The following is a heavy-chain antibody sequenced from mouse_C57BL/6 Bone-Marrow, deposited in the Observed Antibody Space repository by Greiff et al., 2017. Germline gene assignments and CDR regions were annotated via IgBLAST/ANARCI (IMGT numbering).Heavy chain of an antibody. CDR2: ISNGGGST. CDR1: GFTFSDYY. V-gene: IGHV5-12*01. CDR3: ARQRTGPYGNYGFYAMDY. Sequence: EVMLVESGGGLVQPGGSLKLSCAASGFTFSDYYMYWVRQTPEKRLEWVAYISNGGGSTYYPDTVKGRFTISRDNAKNTLYLQMSRLKSEDTAMYYCARQRTGPYGNYGFYAMDYWGQGTSVTVSS. J-gene: IGHJ4*01. D-gene: IGHD2-1*01.